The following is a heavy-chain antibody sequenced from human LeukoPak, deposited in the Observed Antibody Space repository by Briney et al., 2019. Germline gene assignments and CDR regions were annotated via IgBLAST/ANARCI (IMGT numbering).Heavy chain of an antibody. Sequence: SETLSLTCTVSGGSISSYYWSWIRQPPGKGLEGIGYIYYSGSTNYNPSLKSRVTISVDTSKNQFSLKLSSVTAADTAVYYCARRGLYYGSGSYYTGFGYYGMDVWGKGTTVTVSS. J-gene: IGHJ6*04. CDR1: GGSISSYY. V-gene: IGHV4-59*01. CDR3: ARRGLYYGSGSYYTGFGYYGMDV. CDR2: IYYSGST. D-gene: IGHD3-10*01.